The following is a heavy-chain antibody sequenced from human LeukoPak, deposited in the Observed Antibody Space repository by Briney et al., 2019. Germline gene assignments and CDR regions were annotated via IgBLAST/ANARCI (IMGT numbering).Heavy chain of an antibody. CDR3: TRDVNLNFFDV. CDR2: ISHDGTVT. CDR1: GCTFSTYV. J-gene: IGHJ2*01. Sequence: GVPLRLSCVVSGCTFSTYVMHWVRQSPGKGLMWVSRISHDGTVTSYADSVRGRFTVSRDNAKNTLYLQMNSLRAEDTAVYYCTRDVNLNFFDVWGRGTLVTVSS. D-gene: IGHD3-9*01. V-gene: IGHV3-74*01.